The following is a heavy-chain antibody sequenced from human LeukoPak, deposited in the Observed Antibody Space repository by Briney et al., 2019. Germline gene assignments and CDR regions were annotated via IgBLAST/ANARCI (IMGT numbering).Heavy chain of an antibody. CDR1: GFTFSSYA. CDR2: ISGSGGST. V-gene: IGHV3-23*01. CDR3: AKSPDIVVVPAAALFDY. D-gene: IGHD2-2*01. J-gene: IGHJ4*02. Sequence: GGSLRLSCAASGFTFSSYAMSWVRQAPGKGLEWVSAISGSGGSTYYADSVKGRFTISRDNSKNTLYPQMNSLRAEDTAVYYCAKSPDIVVVPAAALFDYWGQGTLVTVSS.